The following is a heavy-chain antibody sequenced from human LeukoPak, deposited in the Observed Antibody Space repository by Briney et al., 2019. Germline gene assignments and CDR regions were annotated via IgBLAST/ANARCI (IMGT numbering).Heavy chain of an antibody. D-gene: IGHD1-26*01. Sequence: GGSLRLSCAASGFTFRSYWMHWVRQGPGKGQVWVSCINSDGSNTFYADSVKGRFTISRDNAKNTLYLQMNSLRAEDTAVYYCARGGSYLGDAFDIWGQGTMVTVSS. CDR2: INSDGSNT. CDR1: GFTFRSYW. CDR3: ARGGSYLGDAFDI. V-gene: IGHV3-74*01. J-gene: IGHJ3*02.